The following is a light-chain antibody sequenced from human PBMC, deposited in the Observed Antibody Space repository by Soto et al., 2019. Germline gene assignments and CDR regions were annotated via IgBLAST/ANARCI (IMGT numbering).Light chain of an antibody. J-gene: IGKJ4*01. CDR1: QSVPNNN. Sequence: EIVLTHSPATLSFPPGERASLSCRASQSVPNNNLAWYQRKPGQAPRLLIYGASSRATGIPDRFSGSGSGTDFTLTISRLEPEDFAVFYCQQYGSSPLTFGGGTKVEVK. CDR2: GAS. CDR3: QQYGSSPLT. V-gene: IGKV3-20*01.